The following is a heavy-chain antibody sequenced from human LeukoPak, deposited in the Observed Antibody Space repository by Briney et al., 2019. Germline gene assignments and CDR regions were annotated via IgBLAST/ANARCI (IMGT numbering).Heavy chain of an antibody. CDR3: GRAQGATDY. V-gene: IGHV4-38-2*01. Sequence: SETLSLTCAVSGYSISSGHYWGWIRQPPGKGLEWIGSIYHSGSTYYNPSLKSRVTISVDTSKNQFSLKVNSVTAADTAVYYCGRAQGATDYWGQGTLVTVSS. D-gene: IGHD1-26*01. CDR2: IYHSGST. CDR1: GYSISSGHY. J-gene: IGHJ4*02.